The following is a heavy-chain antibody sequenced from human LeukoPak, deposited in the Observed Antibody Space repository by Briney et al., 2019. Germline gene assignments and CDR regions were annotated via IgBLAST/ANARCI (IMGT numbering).Heavy chain of an antibody. CDR2: INAGNGNT. V-gene: IGHV1-3*01. CDR3: ARDFVSDGWFDP. J-gene: IGHJ5*02. Sequence: ASVKVSCKASGYTFTSYAMHWVRQAPGQRLEWMGWINAGNGNTKYSQKFQGRVTITADESTSTAYMGLSSLRSEDTAVYYCARDFVSDGWFDPWGQGTLVTVSS. CDR1: GYTFTSYA. D-gene: IGHD5/OR15-5a*01.